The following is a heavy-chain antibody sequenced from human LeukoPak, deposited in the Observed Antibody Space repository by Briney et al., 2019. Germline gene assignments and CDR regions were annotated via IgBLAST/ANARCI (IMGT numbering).Heavy chain of an antibody. J-gene: IGHJ4*02. CDR1: GYTFTSYG. CDR3: ARGGVGISYFDY. Sequence: AAVKVACKASGYTFTSYGISWVRQAPGHGIEWMGWISDYNGNTNYAQKLHGRVTMTADTSTSTGYIERKSLSSDDTAVYYCARGGVGISYFDYWGQGTLVTVSS. CDR2: ISDYNGNT. D-gene: IGHD2-15*01. V-gene: IGHV1-18*01.